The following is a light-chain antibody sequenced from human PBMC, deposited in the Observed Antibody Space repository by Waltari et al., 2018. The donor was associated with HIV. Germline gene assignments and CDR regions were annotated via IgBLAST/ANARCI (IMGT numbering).Light chain of an antibody. CDR1: SGFSNHK. CDR2: VGSNGMVG. CDR3: GTDHARGKGFCWL. V-gene: IGLV9-49*03. J-gene: IGLJ3*02. Sequence: QPVLTQPPSASASLGASLTLTCTLSSGFSNHKVDWYQQKPGKGPRYVARVGSNGMVGARGEGSPDHVAVLCPGRNRTHTIKNLQEGDEGDCHWGTDHARGKGFCWLVGGGTKVTVL.